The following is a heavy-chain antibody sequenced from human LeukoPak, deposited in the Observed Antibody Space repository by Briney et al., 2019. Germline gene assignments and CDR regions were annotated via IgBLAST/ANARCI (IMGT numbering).Heavy chain of an antibody. Sequence: ASVKVSCKALRYTFASYDINWVRQAPGQGLERMGWMNPNSGNTGYAQKFQGRVIMTRDITINTAYMELTSLRSEDTAVYYCARVPSLGYCSAGSCYRFDFWGQGTLVTVSS. D-gene: IGHD2-15*01. J-gene: IGHJ4*02. V-gene: IGHV1-8*02. CDR2: MNPNSGNT. CDR1: RYTFASYD. CDR3: ARVPSLGYCSAGSCYRFDF.